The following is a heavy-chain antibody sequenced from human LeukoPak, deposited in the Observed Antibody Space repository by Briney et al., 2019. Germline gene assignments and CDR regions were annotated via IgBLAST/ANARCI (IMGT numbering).Heavy chain of an antibody. D-gene: IGHD6-13*01. CDR2: IYYSGST. V-gene: IGHV4-59*12. Sequence: PSETLSLTCTVSGGSISSYYWSWIRQPPGKGLEWIGYIYYSGSTNYNPSLKSRVTISVDTSKNQFSLKLSSVTAADTAVYYCASIAAAGTLDYWGQGTLVTVSS. CDR1: GGSISSYY. J-gene: IGHJ4*02. CDR3: ASIAAAGTLDY.